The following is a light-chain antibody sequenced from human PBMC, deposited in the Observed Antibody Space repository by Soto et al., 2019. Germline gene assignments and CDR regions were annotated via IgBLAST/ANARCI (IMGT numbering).Light chain of an antibody. Sequence: LQITQSPSTPSASVGDRGRIPCRASQSISSWLAWYQQKPGKAPKLLIYDASSLESGVPSRFSGSGSGTEFTLTISSLQPDDFATYYCQQYSSSSEWTFGQGTKVDIK. CDR1: QSISSW. CDR3: QQYSSSSEWT. V-gene: IGKV1-5*01. J-gene: IGKJ1*01. CDR2: DAS.